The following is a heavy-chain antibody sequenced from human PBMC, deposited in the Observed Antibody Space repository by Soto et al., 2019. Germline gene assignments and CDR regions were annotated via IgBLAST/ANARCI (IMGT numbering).Heavy chain of an antibody. Sequence: EVQLVESGGGLVQPGGSLRLSCAASGFTFSSYWMSWVRQAPGKGLEWVANIKQDGSEKYYVDSVKGRCTISRDNANNALYLQMNSLRAEDTSVYYCARDARNWICVVNFDYWGQGTMVTVSS. D-gene: IGHD1-20*01. V-gene: IGHV3-7*04. CDR2: IKQDGSEK. CDR3: ARDARNWICVVNFDY. J-gene: IGHJ4*02. CDR1: GFTFSSYW.